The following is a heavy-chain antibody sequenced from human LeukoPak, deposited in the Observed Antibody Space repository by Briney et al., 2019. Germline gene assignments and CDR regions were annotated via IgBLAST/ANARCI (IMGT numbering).Heavy chain of an antibody. CDR3: ARGGYDTPGDY. D-gene: IGHD3-22*01. J-gene: IGHJ4*02. CDR2: INNGGST. CDR1: GGSFSGFH. Sequence: PSETLSFTCAVYGGSFSGFHWSWIRQFPGKGLEWIGQINNGGSTNYNPSLKSRVTISEDTSKNQFSLKLASVTAADTAMYYCARGGYDTPGDYWGQGTLVTVSS. V-gene: IGHV4-34*01.